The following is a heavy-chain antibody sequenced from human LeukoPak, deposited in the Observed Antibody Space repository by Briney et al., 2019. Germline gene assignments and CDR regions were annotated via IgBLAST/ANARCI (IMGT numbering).Heavy chain of an antibody. CDR1: GFTLSSYN. J-gene: IGHJ5*02. Sequence: GGSLRHSCAASGFTLSSYNMNWVRQAPGKGLEWVSSISSSSRYIYYPNSLKGRFTISRDNAKNSLYLQMNSLRAEDTAVYYCARETPEGPYNWFDPWGQGTLVTVSS. CDR2: ISSSSRYI. CDR3: ARETPEGPYNWFDP. V-gene: IGHV3-21*01.